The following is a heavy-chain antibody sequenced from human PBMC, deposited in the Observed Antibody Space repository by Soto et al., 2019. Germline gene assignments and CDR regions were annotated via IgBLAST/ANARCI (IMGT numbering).Heavy chain of an antibody. CDR1: GGSFSGYY. Sequence: SETLSLTCAVYGGSFSGYYWSWIRQPPGKGLEWIGEINHSGSTNYNPSLKSRVTISVDTSKNQFSLKLSSVTAADTAVYYCARDGRVYHAFLTGYYQAYYYGMDVWGQGTTVTVSS. J-gene: IGHJ6*02. V-gene: IGHV4-34*01. D-gene: IGHD3-9*01. CDR2: INHSGST. CDR3: ARDGRVYHAFLTGYYQAYYYGMDV.